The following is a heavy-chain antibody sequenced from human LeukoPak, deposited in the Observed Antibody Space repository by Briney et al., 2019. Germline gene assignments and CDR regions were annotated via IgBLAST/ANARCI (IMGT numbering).Heavy chain of an antibody. Sequence: ASVKVSRKASGYTFTNYFMHWVRQAPGQGLEWMGWINPNTGGTNYALKFQGRVTMTRDTSISTVYMELSSLRSDDTAIYFCARVGGSWYLRLGSWGQGTLVTVSS. V-gene: IGHV1-2*02. CDR2: INPNTGGT. J-gene: IGHJ4*02. CDR1: GYTFTNYF. D-gene: IGHD6-13*01. CDR3: ARVGGSWYLRLGS.